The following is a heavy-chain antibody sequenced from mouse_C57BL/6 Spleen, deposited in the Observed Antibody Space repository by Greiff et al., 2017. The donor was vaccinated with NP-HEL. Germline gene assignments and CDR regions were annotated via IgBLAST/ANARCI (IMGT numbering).Heavy chain of an antibody. CDR3: AKRGGAMDY. Sequence: QVQLKESGPGLVAPSQCLSISCTVSGFSLTSYGVDWVRQPPGKGLEWLGVICGGGSTNYNSALLSRLSISKKNSKSQVFLKMNSLQTDDTAMYYCAKRGGAMDYWGQGTSVTVSS. CDR2: ICGGGST. J-gene: IGHJ4*01. V-gene: IGHV2-9*01. CDR1: GFSLTSYG.